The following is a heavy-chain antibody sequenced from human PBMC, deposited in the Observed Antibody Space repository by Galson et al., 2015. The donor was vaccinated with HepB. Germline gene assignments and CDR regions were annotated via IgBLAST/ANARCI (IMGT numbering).Heavy chain of an antibody. Sequence: SVKVSCKASGYTFTSYAMHWVRQAPGQRLEWMGWINAGNGNTKYSQKFQGRVTITRDTSASTAYMELSSLRSEDTAVYYCAREFGVVFYFDYWGQGTLVTVSS. CDR3: AREFGVVFYFDY. J-gene: IGHJ4*02. V-gene: IGHV1-3*01. CDR2: INAGNGNT. CDR1: GYTFTSYA. D-gene: IGHD3-3*01.